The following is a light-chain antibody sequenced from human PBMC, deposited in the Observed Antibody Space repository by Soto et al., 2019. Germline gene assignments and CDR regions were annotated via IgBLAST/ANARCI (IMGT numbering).Light chain of an antibody. J-gene: IGKJ1*01. CDR3: QQYNSYPWT. CDR2: KAS. CDR1: QSISFW. V-gene: IGKV1-5*03. Sequence: DIQMTQSPFTLSASVGDRVTITFRASQSISFWLAWYQQKPGKAPKLLIYKASSLESGVPSRFSGSGSGTEFTLTINSLQPDDFATYYCQQYNSYPWTFGQGTKVDI.